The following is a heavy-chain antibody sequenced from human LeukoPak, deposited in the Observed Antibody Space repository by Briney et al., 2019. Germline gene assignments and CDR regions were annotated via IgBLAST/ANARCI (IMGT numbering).Heavy chain of an antibody. V-gene: IGHV1-2*02. J-gene: IGHJ6*04. CDR1: GYTFTDYF. D-gene: IGHD3-10*01. CDR3: ARGYGSGMDV. CDR2: INPNSGGT. Sequence: ASVKVSCKASGYTFTDYFMHWVRQAPGQGLEWMGWINPNSGGTNYAQKFQGRVTMTRDTSISTVYMELSSLRSEDTAVYYCARGYGSGMDVWGKGTTVTISS.